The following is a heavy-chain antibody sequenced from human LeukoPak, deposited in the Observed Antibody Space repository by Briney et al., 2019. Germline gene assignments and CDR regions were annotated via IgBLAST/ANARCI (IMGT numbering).Heavy chain of an antibody. V-gene: IGHV3-48*03. D-gene: IGHD3-10*02. J-gene: IGHJ6*04. Sequence: PGGSLRLSCVASGVSFNNFAMNWVRQAPGKGLEWVSYISSSGSTIYYADSVKGRFTISRDNAKNSLYLQMNSLRAEDTAVYYCAELGITMIGGVWGKGTTVTISS. CDR2: ISSSGSTI. CDR1: GVSFNNFA. CDR3: AELGITMIGGV.